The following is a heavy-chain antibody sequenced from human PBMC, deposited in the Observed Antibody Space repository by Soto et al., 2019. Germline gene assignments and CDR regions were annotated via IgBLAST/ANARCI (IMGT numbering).Heavy chain of an antibody. CDR2: IKTKTDGETT. CDR1: GITFSQAR. V-gene: IGHV3-15*02. CDR3: TTVRITMIVLVNDH. J-gene: IGHJ5*02. Sequence: EVQLVESGGTLVKPGESLRLSCAASGITFSQARMTCVRQARGKGLEWVGHIKTKTDGETTDYAAPLKGRFTISRDDSKNTLYLQMNSLKTEDTAVYYCTTVRITMIVLVNDHWGQGTRVTVSS. D-gene: IGHD3-22*01.